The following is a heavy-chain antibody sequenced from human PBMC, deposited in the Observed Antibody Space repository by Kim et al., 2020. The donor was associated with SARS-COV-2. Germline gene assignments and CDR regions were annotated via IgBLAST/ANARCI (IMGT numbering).Heavy chain of an antibody. V-gene: IGHV3-23*01. J-gene: IGHJ4*01. CDR2: ISGSGGST. CDR3: AKSRGVLLWFVQFLYFDY. Sequence: GGSLRLSCAASGFTFSSYAMSWVRQAPGKGLEWVSAISGSGGSTYYADSVKGRFTISRDNSKNTLYLQMNSLRAVDTAVYYCAKSRGVLLWFVQFLYFDYWSQRARVSVSS. D-gene: IGHD3-10*01. CDR1: GFTFSSYA.